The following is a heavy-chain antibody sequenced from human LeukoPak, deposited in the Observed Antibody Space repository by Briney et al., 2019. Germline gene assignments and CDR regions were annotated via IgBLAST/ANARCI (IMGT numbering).Heavy chain of an antibody. CDR2: ISSSGSTI. V-gene: IGHV3-48*03. Sequence: PGGSLRLSCAASGFTFSSYEMNWVRQAPGKGLEWVSYISSSGSTIYYADSVKGRFTISRDNAKNSLYLQMNSLRAEDTAVYYCARPDGDYFWSAFDIWGQGTMVTVSS. CDR1: GFTFSSYE. CDR3: ARPDGDYFWSAFDI. J-gene: IGHJ3*02. D-gene: IGHD2-21*02.